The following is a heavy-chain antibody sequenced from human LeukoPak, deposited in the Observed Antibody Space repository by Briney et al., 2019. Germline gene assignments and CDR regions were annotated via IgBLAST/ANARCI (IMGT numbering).Heavy chain of an antibody. CDR2: IGNSGSPI. CDR3: ARDPEYSYDYYFDY. D-gene: IGHD5-18*01. Sequence: GGSLRLSCAASGFTFSSYEMNRVRQAPGKGLEWVSYIGNSGSPIYYADSVKGRFTISRDNAKNSLYLQMNSLRAEDTAVYYCARDPEYSYDYYFDYWGQGTLVTVSS. V-gene: IGHV3-48*03. CDR1: GFTFSSYE. J-gene: IGHJ4*02.